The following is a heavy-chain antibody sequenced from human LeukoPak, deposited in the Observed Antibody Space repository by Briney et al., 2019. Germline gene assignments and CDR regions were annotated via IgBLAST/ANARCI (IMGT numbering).Heavy chain of an antibody. CDR1: GFTFSNAW. Sequence: GSLRLSCAASGFTFSNAWMSWVRQAPGKGLEWIGSIYYSGSTNYNPSLKSRVTISVDTSKNQFSLKLSSVTAADTAVYYCARHDSVGYFQRGMDVWGQGTTVTVSS. J-gene: IGHJ6*02. CDR3: ARHDSVGYFQRGMDV. CDR2: IYYSGST. V-gene: IGHV4-59*08. D-gene: IGHD3-9*01.